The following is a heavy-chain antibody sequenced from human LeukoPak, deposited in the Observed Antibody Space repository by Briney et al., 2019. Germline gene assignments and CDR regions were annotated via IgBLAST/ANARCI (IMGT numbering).Heavy chain of an antibody. V-gene: IGHV3-7*01. CDR2: MKQDGNEK. CDR1: GFTFSTYW. CDR3: ARDAESGGSYFDY. D-gene: IGHD2-15*01. Sequence: GGSLRLSCAASGFTFSTYWMAWVRQAPGKGLEWVASMKQDGNEKCYVDSVKGRFTISRDNAKNSLNLQMNSLRAEDTAVYYCARDAESGGSYFDYWGQGTLVTVSS. J-gene: IGHJ4*02.